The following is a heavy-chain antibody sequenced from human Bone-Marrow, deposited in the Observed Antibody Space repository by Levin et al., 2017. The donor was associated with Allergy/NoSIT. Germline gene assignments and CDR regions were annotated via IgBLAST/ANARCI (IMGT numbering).Heavy chain of an antibody. CDR1: GFTFGEYA. J-gene: IGHJ6*02. Sequence: SLKISCAASGFTFGEYAMHWVRQSPGKGPEWVAGISWNSAIVGYMDSVKGRFTVSRDHAKNSLFLQMNSQGRYEAGSYYCTKDSPFGAGGYYYGMDAWGPGTTITVSS. CDR2: ISWNSAIV. CDR3: TKDSPFGAGGYYYGMDA. V-gene: IGHV3-9*01. D-gene: IGHD3-16*01.